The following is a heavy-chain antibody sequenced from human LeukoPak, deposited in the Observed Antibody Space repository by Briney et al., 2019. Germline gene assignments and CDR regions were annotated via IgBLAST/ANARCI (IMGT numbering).Heavy chain of an antibody. CDR1: GGTFSSYA. D-gene: IGHD2-8*01. Sequence: SVKVSCKASGGTFSSYAISWVRQAPGQGLEWMGGIIPIFGTVNYAQKFQGRVTITTDESTSTAYMELSSLRSEDTAVYYCARASIRTNGDYYYYYMDVWGKGTTVSVSS. CDR3: ARASIRTNGDYYYYYMDV. V-gene: IGHV1-69*05. J-gene: IGHJ6*03. CDR2: IIPIFGTV.